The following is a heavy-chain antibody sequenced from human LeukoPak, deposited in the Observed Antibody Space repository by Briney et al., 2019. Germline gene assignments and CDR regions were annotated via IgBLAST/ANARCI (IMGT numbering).Heavy chain of an antibody. CDR2: IKHDGSET. CDR1: GFTFTNYW. D-gene: IGHD3-16*01. CDR3: ATDGAYTTSSLPAY. V-gene: IGHV3-7*01. Sequence: GGSLRLSCAASGFTFTNYWMSWVRQAPGKGPEWVANIKHDGSETYYLDSVKGRFTISRDNAKNSLYLQMSSLRADDTAVYYCATDGAYTTSSLPAYWRQRTQVTVSS. J-gene: IGHJ4*02.